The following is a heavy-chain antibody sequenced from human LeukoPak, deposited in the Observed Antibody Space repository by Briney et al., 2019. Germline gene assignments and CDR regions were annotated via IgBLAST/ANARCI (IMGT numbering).Heavy chain of an antibody. CDR2: VSGGGAKR. J-gene: IGHJ3*01. V-gene: IGHV3-23*01. CDR3: AKCSANYYNDAFDV. CDR1: GFIFVSFA. D-gene: IGHD3-10*02. Sequence: GGSLRLSCSASGFIFVSFAMNWVRQAPGKGLEWVSYVSGGGAKRHYSASVKGRFTISRDNSKNTLYLKMNSLRAEDTAMYYCAKCSANYYNDAFDVWGRGTMVTVSS.